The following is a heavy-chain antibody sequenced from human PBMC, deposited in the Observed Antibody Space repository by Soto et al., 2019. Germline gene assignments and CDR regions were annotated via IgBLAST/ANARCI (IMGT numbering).Heavy chain of an antibody. J-gene: IGHJ4*02. CDR2: IIPILGIA. Sequence: ASVKVSCKASGGTFSSYTISWVRQAPGQGLEWMGRIIPILGIANYAQKFQGRVTITADKSTSTAYMELSSLRSEDTAVYYCARDLDRITIFGETWGFDYWGQGTLVTVSS. CDR1: GGTFSSYT. CDR3: ARDLDRITIFGETWGFDY. D-gene: IGHD3-3*01. V-gene: IGHV1-69*04.